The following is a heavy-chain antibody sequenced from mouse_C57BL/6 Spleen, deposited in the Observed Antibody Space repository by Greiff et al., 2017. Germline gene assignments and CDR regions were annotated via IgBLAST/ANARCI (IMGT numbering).Heavy chain of an antibody. CDR1: GYAFSSSW. CDR3: ARYDPHYYAMDY. CDR2: IYPGDGDT. J-gene: IGHJ4*01. V-gene: IGHV1-82*01. Sequence: QVQLQQSGPELVKPGASVKISCKASGYAFSSSWMNWVKQRPGKGLEWIGRIYPGDGDTNYNGKFKGKATLTADKSSSTAYMQLSSLTSEDSAVYFCARYDPHYYAMDYWGQGTSVTVSS. D-gene: IGHD2-3*01.